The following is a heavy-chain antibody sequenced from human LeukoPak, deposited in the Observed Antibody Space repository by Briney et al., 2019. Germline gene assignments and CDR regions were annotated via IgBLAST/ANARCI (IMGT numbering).Heavy chain of an antibody. CDR1: GFTFSSYA. V-gene: IGHV3-23*01. Sequence: GGSLRLSCAASGFTFSSYAMRWVRQAPGKGLEWVSAISPSSGTFYADSVKGRFTISRDNSKNTLYLQMNSLRAEDTAVYYCAKEPDYGDYFDFWGQGTLVTVSS. CDR3: AKEPDYGDYFDF. J-gene: IGHJ4*02. D-gene: IGHD4-17*01. CDR2: ISPSSGT.